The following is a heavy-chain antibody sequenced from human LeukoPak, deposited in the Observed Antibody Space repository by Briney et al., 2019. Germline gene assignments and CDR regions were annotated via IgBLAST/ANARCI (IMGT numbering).Heavy chain of an antibody. D-gene: IGHD3-3*01. Sequence: XXXXXXGXXXXXXGWXNPNSGGTNYAQKFQGRVTMTRDTSISTAYMELSRLRSDDTAVYYCARAYDFWSGYWNYFDYWGQGTLVTVSS. CDR3: ARAYDFWSGYWNYFDY. V-gene: IGHV1-2*02. CDR2: XNPNSGGT. J-gene: IGHJ4*02.